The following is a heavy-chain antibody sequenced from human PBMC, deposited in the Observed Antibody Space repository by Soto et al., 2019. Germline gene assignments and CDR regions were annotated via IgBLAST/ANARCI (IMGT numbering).Heavy chain of an antibody. D-gene: IGHD5-12*01. Sequence: ASVKVSCKASGYTFTCYYMHWVRQAPGQGLEWIGGIIPIYGKTIYAQKFQGRVTITEDTSTDTAYMELSSLRSEDTAVYYCATNDPITGGYDWHFFHYWGQGTLVSVSS. CDR1: GYTFTCYY. CDR3: ATNDPITGGYDWHFFHY. J-gene: IGHJ4*02. V-gene: IGHV1-24*01. CDR2: IIPIYGKT.